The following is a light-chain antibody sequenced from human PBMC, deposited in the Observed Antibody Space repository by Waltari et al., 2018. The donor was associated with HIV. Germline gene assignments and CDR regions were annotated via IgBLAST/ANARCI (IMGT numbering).Light chain of an antibody. J-gene: IGKJ2*01. V-gene: IGKV3-11*01. CDR2: DGS. CDR3: QQRSHWPYT. Sequence: IVLTQSPASLSLSPGERATLSCRASQHINAFLAWYQQKPGQAPRLLVYDGSNRATGVPARFSGSGSGTDFTLTINNLEPEDFAVYYCQQRSHWPYTFGQGTKLELK. CDR1: QHINAF.